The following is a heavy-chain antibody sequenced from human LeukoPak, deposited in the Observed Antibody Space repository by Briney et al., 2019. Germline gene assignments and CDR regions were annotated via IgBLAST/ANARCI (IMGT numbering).Heavy chain of an antibody. J-gene: IGHJ4*02. Sequence: ASVTVSCKASGNTFTSYYMHWVRQAPGQGLEWMGIINPSGGRTNYAQKFQGRVTMTRDTSTSTVYMELSSLRSEDTAMYYCARDNTAGGPFDYWGQGTLVTVSS. D-gene: IGHD6-13*01. CDR1: GNTFTSYY. CDR3: ARDNTAGGPFDY. CDR2: INPSGGRT. V-gene: IGHV1-46*01.